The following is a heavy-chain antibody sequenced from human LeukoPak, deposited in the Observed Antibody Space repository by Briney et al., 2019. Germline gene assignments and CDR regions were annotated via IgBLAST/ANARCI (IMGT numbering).Heavy chain of an antibody. CDR1: GFTFSSYA. Sequence: PGGSLRLSCAASGFTFSSYAMSWVRQAPGKGLEWVGRIKSKTDGGTTDYGAPLKGRFTISRDDSENSLYLQMDSLQTEDTAVYYCTSIFHSISPRIDNWGQGTLVTVSS. CDR3: TSIFHSISPRIDN. V-gene: IGHV3-15*01. J-gene: IGHJ4*02. D-gene: IGHD6-6*01. CDR2: IKSKTDGGTT.